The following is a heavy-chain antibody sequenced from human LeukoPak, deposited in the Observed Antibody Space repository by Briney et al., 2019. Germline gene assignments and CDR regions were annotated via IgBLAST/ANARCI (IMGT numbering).Heavy chain of an antibody. CDR2: ISSNSTYI. Sequence: GSLRLSCAASGFMFTSYSMNWLRQAPGKGLEWVSSISSNSTYIQYADSVKGRFTISRDNARNSLYLQMNNLRAEDTAVYYCASLPWLVRWIYYWGQGTLVTVSS. V-gene: IGHV3-21*01. CDR1: GFMFTSYS. D-gene: IGHD6-19*01. CDR3: ASLPWLVRWIYY. J-gene: IGHJ4*02.